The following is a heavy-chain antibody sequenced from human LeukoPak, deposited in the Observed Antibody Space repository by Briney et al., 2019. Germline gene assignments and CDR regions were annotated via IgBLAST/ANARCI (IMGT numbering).Heavy chain of an antibody. J-gene: IGHJ4*02. CDR2: IYSGGST. CDR1: GFTVSSNY. Sequence: GGSLRLSCTASGFTVSSNYMSWVRQAPGKGLEWVSVIYSGGSTSYADSVKGRFTISRDNSKNTLYLQMNSLRAEDTAVYYCAVMGGEHLVLDYWGQGTLATVSS. V-gene: IGHV3-66*01. CDR3: AVMGGEHLVLDY. D-gene: IGHD6-6*01.